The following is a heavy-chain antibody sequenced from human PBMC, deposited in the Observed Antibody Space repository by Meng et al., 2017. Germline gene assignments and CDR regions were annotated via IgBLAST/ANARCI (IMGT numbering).Heavy chain of an antibody. CDR3: ARDLMTTDI. V-gene: IGHV4-38-2*02. CDR2: IYHRGST. Sequence: GSLRLSCTVSGYSISSGYYWGWIRQPPGKGLEWIGSIYHRGSTYYNPSLKSRVTISVDTSKNQFSLKLSSVTAADTAVYYCARDLMTTDIWGQGTLVTVSS. D-gene: IGHD4-17*01. CDR1: GYSISSGYY. J-gene: IGHJ4*02.